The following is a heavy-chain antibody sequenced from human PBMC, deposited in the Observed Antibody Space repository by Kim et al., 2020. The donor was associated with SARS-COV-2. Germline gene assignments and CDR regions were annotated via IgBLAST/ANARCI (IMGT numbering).Heavy chain of an antibody. Sequence: YYDDTRKRRFTISRDNARKSLYLQMNSRRAEDTGIYYCARGGVVRGVTSDYWGQGALVTVSS. J-gene: IGHJ4*02. CDR3: ARGGVVRGVTSDY. V-gene: IGHV3-11*04. D-gene: IGHD3-10*01.